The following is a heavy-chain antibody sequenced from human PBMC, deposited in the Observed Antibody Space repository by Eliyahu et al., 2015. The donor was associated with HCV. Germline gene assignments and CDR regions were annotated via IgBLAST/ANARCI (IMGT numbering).Heavy chain of an antibody. Sequence: QVQLVQSGAEVKKPGASVKVSCQASGYTFTSYSMDWVRQAPGQGLEWMGIINPGDGRTTYAQKLQGRVTMTRDTSTSTVYMELSSLRSEDTAVYYCARRGGSSGWYYFDYWGQGTLVTASS. CDR1: GYTFTSYS. CDR3: ARRGGSSGWYYFDY. V-gene: IGHV1-46*01. CDR2: INPGDGRT. D-gene: IGHD6-19*01. J-gene: IGHJ4*02.